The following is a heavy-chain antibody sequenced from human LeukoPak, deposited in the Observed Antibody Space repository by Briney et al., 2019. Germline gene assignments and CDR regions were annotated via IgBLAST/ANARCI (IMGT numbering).Heavy chain of an antibody. CDR1: GGSISSSSYY. V-gene: IGHV4-39*01. CDR2: FYYSGNT. CDR3: ARHWTGP. J-gene: IGHJ5*02. Sequence: SETLSLTCTVSGGSISSSSYYWGWIRQPPGKGLEWIGSFYYSGNTYYNPSLQSRVTISVDTSKNQFSLRLSSVTAADTVVYYSARHWTGPWGHPTLVT. D-gene: IGHD3/OR15-3a*01.